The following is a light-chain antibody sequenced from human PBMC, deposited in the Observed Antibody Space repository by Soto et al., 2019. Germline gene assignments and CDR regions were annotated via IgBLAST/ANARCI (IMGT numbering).Light chain of an antibody. V-gene: IGKV1-39*01. CDR1: QSISSY. CDR2: AAS. Sequence: DIQMTQSPSSLSASVGDRVTITCRASQSISSYLNWYQQKPGKAPKLLIYAASSLQSGVPSRFSGSGSGADFTLTPRGLQTEDFAHLYSQQRYSSPYTFGQGTKLEIK. CDR3: QQRYSSPYT. J-gene: IGKJ2*01.